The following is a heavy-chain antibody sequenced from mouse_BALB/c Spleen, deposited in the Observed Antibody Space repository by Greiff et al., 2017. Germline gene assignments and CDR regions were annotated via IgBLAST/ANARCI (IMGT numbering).Heavy chain of an antibody. Sequence: QVQLVESGPGLVAPSQSLSISCTVSGFSLTSYGVHWVRQPPGKGLEWLGVIWAGGSTNYNSALMSRLSISKDNSKSQVFLKMNSLQTDDTAMYYCARDRGYYRYYFDYWGQGTTLTVSS. CDR1: GFSLTSYG. CDR2: IWAGGST. CDR3: ARDRGYYRYYFDY. D-gene: IGHD2-14*01. V-gene: IGHV2-9*02. J-gene: IGHJ2*01.